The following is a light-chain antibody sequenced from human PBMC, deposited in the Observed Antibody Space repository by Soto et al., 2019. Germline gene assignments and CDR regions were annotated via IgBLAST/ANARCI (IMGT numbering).Light chain of an antibody. J-gene: IGKJ4*01. V-gene: IGKV1-39*01. CDR3: QQSYSTVLPT. CDR1: QSISTY. Sequence: DIQMTQSPSSLSVSVGDRVTITCRASQSISTYLNWFQQRPGKAPKLLIYAASTLQSGVPSRFSGSGSGTDFTLIISSLQPEDFATYYCQQSYSTVLPTFGGGTRVDI. CDR2: AAS.